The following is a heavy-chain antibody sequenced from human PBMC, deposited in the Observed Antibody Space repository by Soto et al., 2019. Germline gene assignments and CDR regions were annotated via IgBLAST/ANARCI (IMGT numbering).Heavy chain of an antibody. D-gene: IGHD2-15*01. CDR3: AKEDCSGGSCYYCYYGMDV. V-gene: IGHV3-30*18. CDR1: GFTFSSYG. J-gene: IGHJ6*02. Sequence: GGSLRLSCAASGFTFSSYGMHWVRQAPGKGLEWVAVISYDGSNKYYADSVKGRFTISRDNSKNTLYLQMNSLRAEDTAVYYCAKEDCSGGSCYYCYYGMDVWGQGTTGTVSS. CDR2: ISYDGSNK.